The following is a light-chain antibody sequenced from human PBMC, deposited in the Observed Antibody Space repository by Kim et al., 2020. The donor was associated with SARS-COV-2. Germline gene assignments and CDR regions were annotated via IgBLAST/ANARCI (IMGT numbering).Light chain of an antibody. Sequence: GQKVTISCSESSTNISNNYLTWYQQLPGTAPKLLIYDNSKRPSGIPDRFSGSKSGTSATLGITGLQTGDEADYYCETWDSSLSVVVFGGGTQLTVL. CDR1: STNISNNY. J-gene: IGLJ2*01. V-gene: IGLV1-51*01. CDR3: ETWDSSLSVVV. CDR2: DNS.